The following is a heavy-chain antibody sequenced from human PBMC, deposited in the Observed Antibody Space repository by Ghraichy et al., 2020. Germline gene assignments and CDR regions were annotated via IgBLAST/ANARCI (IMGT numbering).Heavy chain of an antibody. CDR1: GFTLSSYW. CDR3: ARAVAATGSL. Sequence: GKSLNISCAASGFTLSSYWMSWVRQAPGKGLEWVANIKQDGSEKYYVDSVKGRFTISRDNAKNSVYLQMNSLRVEDTAVYYCARAVAATGSLWGQGTLVTVSS. J-gene: IGHJ4*02. D-gene: IGHD6-19*01. CDR2: IKQDGSEK. V-gene: IGHV3-7*04.